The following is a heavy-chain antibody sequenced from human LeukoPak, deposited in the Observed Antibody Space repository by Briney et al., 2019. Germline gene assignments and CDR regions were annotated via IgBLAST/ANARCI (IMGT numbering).Heavy chain of an antibody. D-gene: IGHD6-13*01. Sequence: PSETLSLTCTVSGGSISSSGYYWGWIRQPPGKGLEWIGNVYYSGSTYYNPSLKSRVTISVDTSKNHLSLRLSSVTAADTAVYYCARSMYSTNADSWGQGTLVTVSS. CDR1: GGSISSSGYY. CDR3: ARSMYSTNADS. CDR2: VYYSGST. J-gene: IGHJ4*02. V-gene: IGHV4-39*02.